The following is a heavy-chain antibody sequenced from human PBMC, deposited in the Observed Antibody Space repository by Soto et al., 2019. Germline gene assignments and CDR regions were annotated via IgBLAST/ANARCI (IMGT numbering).Heavy chain of an antibody. CDR1: GFTFSSYG. V-gene: IGHV3-30*18. J-gene: IGHJ4*02. CDR3: AKEGPQWGDRPFDY. Sequence: PGGSLRLSCAASGFTFSSYGMHWVRQAPGKGLEWVAVISYDGSNKYYADSVKGRFTISRDNSKNTLYLQMNSLRAEDTAVYYCAKEGPQWGDRPFDYWGQGTLVTVSS. D-gene: IGHD1-26*01. CDR2: ISYDGSNK.